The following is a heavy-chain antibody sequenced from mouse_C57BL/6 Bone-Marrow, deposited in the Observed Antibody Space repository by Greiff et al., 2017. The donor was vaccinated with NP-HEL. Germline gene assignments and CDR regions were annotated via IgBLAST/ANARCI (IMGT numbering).Heavy chain of an antibody. CDR1: GYTFTSYW. CDR3: SRRKDYYGYYAMDY. D-gene: IGHD1-1*01. Sequence: QVQLQQPGAELVMPGASVKLSCKASGYTFTSYWMHWVKQRPGQGLEWIGEIDPSDSYTNYNQKFKGKSTLTVDKSSSTAYMQLHSLTSEDSAVYFCSRRKDYYGYYAMDYWGQGTSVTVSS. V-gene: IGHV1-69*01. J-gene: IGHJ4*01. CDR2: IDPSDSYT.